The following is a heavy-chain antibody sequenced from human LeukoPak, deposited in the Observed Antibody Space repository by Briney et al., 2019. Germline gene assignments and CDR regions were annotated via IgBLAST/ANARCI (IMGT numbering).Heavy chain of an antibody. Sequence: GGSLRLSCAASGFTFSSFAMNWVRQAPGKGLEWVSTMSGDATSTYYADSVKGRFTISRDNSKNTLYLQMNSLRAEDTAVYYCAKGYDFWSGYCADYWGQGTLVTVSS. D-gene: IGHD3-3*01. CDR3: AKGYDFWSGYCADY. CDR2: MSGDATST. CDR1: GFTFSSFA. J-gene: IGHJ4*02. V-gene: IGHV3-23*01.